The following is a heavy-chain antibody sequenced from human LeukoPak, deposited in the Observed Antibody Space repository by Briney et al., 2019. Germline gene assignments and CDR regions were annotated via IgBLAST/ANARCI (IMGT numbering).Heavy chain of an antibody. CDR2: INPSGGST. CDR1: GYTFTSYY. J-gene: IGHJ6*03. CDR3: ARDKGVDYYMDV. V-gene: IGHV1-46*01. D-gene: IGHD5-12*01. Sequence: ASVKVSCKASGYTFTSYYMHWVRQAPGKGLEWMGIINPSGGSTSYAQKFQGRVTMTRDMSTSTVYMELSSLRSEDTAVYYCARDKGVDYYMDVWGKGTTVTVSS.